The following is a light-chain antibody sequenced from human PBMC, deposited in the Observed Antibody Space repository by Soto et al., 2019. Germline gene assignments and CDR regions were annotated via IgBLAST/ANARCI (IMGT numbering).Light chain of an antibody. CDR1: QSISSW. Sequence: DIQMTQSPSTLSASVGDRVTITCRASQSISSWLAWYQQKPGKAPKLLIYKASSLESGVPSRFSGSGSGTAFTLTISSLQPDDFATYYYQQYNSFWTFGQGTKVEI. V-gene: IGKV1-5*03. J-gene: IGKJ1*01. CDR3: QQYNSFWT. CDR2: KAS.